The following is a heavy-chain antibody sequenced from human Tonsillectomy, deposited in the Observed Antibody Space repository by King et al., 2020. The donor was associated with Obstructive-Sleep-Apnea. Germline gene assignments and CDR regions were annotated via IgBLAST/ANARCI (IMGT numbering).Heavy chain of an antibody. Sequence: QLQESGPGLVKPSETLSLTCTVSGDSISSSDYYWGWIRQPPGKGLEWIGSIYYSGGTYYNPSLKSRVTISVDTSKNQFSLKLSSVTAADTAVYYCARTPIAAAGSHGWGQGTLVTVSA. CDR3: ARTPIAAAGSHG. D-gene: IGHD6-13*01. CDR1: GDSISSSDYY. CDR2: IYYSGGT. J-gene: IGHJ4*02. V-gene: IGHV4-39*07.